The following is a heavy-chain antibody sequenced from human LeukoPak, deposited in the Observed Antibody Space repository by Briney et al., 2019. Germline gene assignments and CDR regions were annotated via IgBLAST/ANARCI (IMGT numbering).Heavy chain of an antibody. D-gene: IGHD3-9*01. CDR1: GFTFSSYA. Sequence: AGGSLRLSCAASGFTFSSYAMSWVRQAPGKGPQWVSVISDSGGSTYYADSVKGRFTISRDNSKNTLYLQMNSLRAEDTALYYCAKVKYDILTGYFDFWGQGTLVTVSS. V-gene: IGHV3-23*01. J-gene: IGHJ4*02. CDR3: AKVKYDILTGYFDF. CDR2: ISDSGGST.